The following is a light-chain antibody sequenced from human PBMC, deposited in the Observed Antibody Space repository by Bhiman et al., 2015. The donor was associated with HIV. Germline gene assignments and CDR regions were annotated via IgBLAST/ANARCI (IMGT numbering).Light chain of an antibody. CDR3: SSYTISSTYV. CDR1: SSDVGAYKY. J-gene: IGLJ1*01. V-gene: IGLV2-14*01. Sequence: QSALTQPASVSGSPGQSLTISCTGTSSDVGAYKYVSWYQQYPGKAPQLMIYDVSKRPSGVSNRFSGSKSGNTASLTISGLQAEDEADYYCSSYTISSTYVFGSGTKVTVL. CDR2: DVS.